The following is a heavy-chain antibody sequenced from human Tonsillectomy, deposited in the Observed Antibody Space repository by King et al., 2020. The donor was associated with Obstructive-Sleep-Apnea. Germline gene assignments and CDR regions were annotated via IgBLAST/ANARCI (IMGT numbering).Heavy chain of an antibody. CDR3: ARVSSGWFGQADY. D-gene: IGHD6-19*01. CDR2: INSSGGST. CDR1: GYPFTNYY. V-gene: IGHV1-46*01. J-gene: IGHJ4*02. Sequence: VQLVESGAEVKKPGASVKVSCKASGYPFTNYYMQWVRQAPGQGLEWMGVINSSGGSTSYAQKFQGRVTMTRDTSTSTVYMELSSLRSEDTALFYCARVSSGWFGQADYWAQGTLVTVSS.